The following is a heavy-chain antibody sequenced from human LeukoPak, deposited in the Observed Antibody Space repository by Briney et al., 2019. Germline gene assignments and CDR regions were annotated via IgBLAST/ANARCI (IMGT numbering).Heavy chain of an antibody. J-gene: IGHJ4*02. CDR2: ISGSGGST. CDR1: GGSFSGYY. V-gene: IGHV3-23*01. D-gene: IGHD1-26*01. CDR3: AKEVGARTLDY. Sequence: PSETLSLTCAVYGGSFSGYYWSWIRQPPGKGLEWVSAISGSGGSTYYADSVKGRFTISRDNSKNTLYLQMNSLRAEDTAVYYCAKEVGARTLDYWGQGTLVTVSS.